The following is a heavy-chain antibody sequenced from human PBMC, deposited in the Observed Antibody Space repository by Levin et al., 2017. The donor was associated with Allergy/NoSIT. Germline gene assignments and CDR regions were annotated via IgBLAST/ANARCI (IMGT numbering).Heavy chain of an antibody. CDR2: ISDSGDSI. CDR3: ARDLGSYGSGTYFPSGY. D-gene: IGHD3-10*01. V-gene: IGHV3-11*01. Sequence: TGGSLRLSCAASGFTFSDYYMTWVRQAPGKGLEWVSYISDSGDSIYYADSVKGRFTISRDNAKNSLYLQMNSLRAEDTAVYYCARDLGSYGSGTYFPSGYWGQGTLVTVSS. J-gene: IGHJ4*02. CDR1: GFTFSDYY.